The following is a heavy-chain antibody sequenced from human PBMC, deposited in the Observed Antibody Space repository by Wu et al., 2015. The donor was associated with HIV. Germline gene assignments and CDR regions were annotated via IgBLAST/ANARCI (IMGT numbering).Heavy chain of an antibody. J-gene: IGHJ3*02. CDR1: GGTFSSYA. V-gene: IGHV1-69*13. CDR3: ARVARIGWTRREMTFDI. CDR2: IIPIFGTA. Sequence: QVQLVQSGAEVKKPGSSVKVSCKASGGTFSSYAISWVRQAPGQGLEWMGRIIPIFGTANYAQKFQGRVTITADESTSTAYMELSSLRSEDTAVYYCARVARIGWTRREMTFDIWGQGTMVTVSS. D-gene: IGHD6-19*01.